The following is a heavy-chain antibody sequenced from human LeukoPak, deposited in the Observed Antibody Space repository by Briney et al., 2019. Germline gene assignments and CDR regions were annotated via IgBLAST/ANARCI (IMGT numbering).Heavy chain of an antibody. CDR1: GYTFTSYD. CDR2: MNPNSGNT. Sequence: ASVKVSCKASGYTFTSYDINWVRQATGQGLEWVGWMNPNSGNTGSAQKFQGRVSMTRDTSISTAYMELSSLRSEDAAIYYCARAAGDLDYWGQGTLVTVSS. V-gene: IGHV1-8*01. CDR3: ARAAGDLDY. J-gene: IGHJ4*02.